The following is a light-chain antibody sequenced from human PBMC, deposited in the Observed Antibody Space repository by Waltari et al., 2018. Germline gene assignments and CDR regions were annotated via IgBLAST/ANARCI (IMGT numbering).Light chain of an antibody. V-gene: IGKV3-15*01. CDR3: QQYNNWPRWT. J-gene: IGKJ1*01. Sequence: TLSVSPGERATLSCRASQSVSSNLAWYQQKPGQAPRLLIYGASTRATGIPARFSGSGSGTEFTLTISSLQSEDFAVYYCQQYNNWPRWTFGQGTKVEIK. CDR2: GAS. CDR1: QSVSSN.